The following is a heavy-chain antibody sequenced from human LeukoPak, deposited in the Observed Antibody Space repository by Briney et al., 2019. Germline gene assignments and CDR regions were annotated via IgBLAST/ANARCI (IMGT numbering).Heavy chain of an antibody. CDR3: ARAYCSGGSCVSRSGGQPTRGFGY. Sequence: ASVKVSCKASGYTFTSYAMNWVRQAPGQGLEWMGWINTNTGNPTYAQGFTGRFVFTLDTSVSTAYLQISSLKAEDTAVYYCARAYCSGGSCVSRSGGQPTRGFGYWGQGTLVTVSS. CDR2: INTNTGNP. V-gene: IGHV7-4-1*02. CDR1: GYTFTSYA. D-gene: IGHD2-15*01. J-gene: IGHJ4*02.